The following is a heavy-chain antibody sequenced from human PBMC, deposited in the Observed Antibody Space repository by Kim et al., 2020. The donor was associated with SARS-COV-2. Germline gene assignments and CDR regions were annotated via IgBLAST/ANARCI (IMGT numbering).Heavy chain of an antibody. J-gene: IGHJ4*02. V-gene: IGHV4-59*13. CDR3: ARGERRGTLGNYRTGKFDY. Sequence: SETLSLTCTVSGDSLNPYYWSWIRQPPGKGLEWIGYVHYKGSTNYNPSLESRVTISMDTSKNEFSLKLNSVTAADTAIYYSARGERRGTLGNYRTGKFDYWGQGSLVTVSS. CDR1: GDSLNPYY. CDR2: VHYKGST. D-gene: IGHD3-10*01.